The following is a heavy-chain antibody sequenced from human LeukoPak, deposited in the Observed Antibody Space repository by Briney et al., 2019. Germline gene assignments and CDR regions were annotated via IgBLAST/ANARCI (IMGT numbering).Heavy chain of an antibody. J-gene: IGHJ4*02. CDR3: ASRPVTSKPFDY. CDR2: ISSSSSYI. V-gene: IGHV3-21*01. CDR1: GFTFGSYS. Sequence: NPGGSLRLSCAASGFTFGSYSMNWVRQAPGKGLEWVSSISSSSSYIYYADSVKGRFTISRDNAKNSLYLQMNSLRAEDTAVYYCASRPVTSKPFDYWGQGTLVTVSS.